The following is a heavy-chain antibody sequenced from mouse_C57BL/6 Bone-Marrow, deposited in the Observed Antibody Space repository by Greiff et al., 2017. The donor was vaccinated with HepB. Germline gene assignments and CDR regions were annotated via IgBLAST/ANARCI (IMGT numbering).Heavy chain of an antibody. V-gene: IGHV2-2*01. Sequence: QVHVKQSGPGLVQPSQSLSITCTVSGFSLTSYGVHWVRQSPGKGLEWLGVIWSGGSTDYNAAFISRLSISKDNSKSQVFFKMNSLQADDTAIYYCARKGDGYDGNYAMDYWGQGTSVTVSS. CDR1: GFSLTSYG. D-gene: IGHD2-2*01. J-gene: IGHJ4*01. CDR3: ARKGDGYDGNYAMDY. CDR2: IWSGGST.